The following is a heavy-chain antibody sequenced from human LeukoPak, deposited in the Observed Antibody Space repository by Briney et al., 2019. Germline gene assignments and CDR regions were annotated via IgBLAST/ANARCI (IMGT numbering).Heavy chain of an antibody. CDR2: IYTSGST. Sequence: PSETLSLTCTVSGGSISSYYWSWIRQPTGKELEWIGRIYTSGSTNYNPSLKSRVTMSVDTSKNQFSLKLSSVTAADTAVYYCAREKANVLRYFDWSPAPFDYWGQGTLVTVSS. J-gene: IGHJ4*02. D-gene: IGHD3-9*01. V-gene: IGHV4-4*07. CDR3: AREKANVLRYFDWSPAPFDY. CDR1: GGSISSYY.